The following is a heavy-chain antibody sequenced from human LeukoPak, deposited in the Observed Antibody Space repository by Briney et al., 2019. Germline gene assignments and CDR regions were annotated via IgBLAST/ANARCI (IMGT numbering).Heavy chain of an antibody. V-gene: IGHV1-2*06. CDR3: ARLITFGGVIVNPFDY. CDR1: GYTFTGYY. J-gene: IGHJ4*02. Sequence: ASVKVSCKASGYTFTGYYMHWVRQAPGQGLEWMGRINPNSGGTNYAQKFQGRVTMTRDTSISTAYMELSRLRSDDTAVYYCARLITFGGVIVNPFDYWRQGTLVTVSS. CDR2: INPNSGGT. D-gene: IGHD3-16*02.